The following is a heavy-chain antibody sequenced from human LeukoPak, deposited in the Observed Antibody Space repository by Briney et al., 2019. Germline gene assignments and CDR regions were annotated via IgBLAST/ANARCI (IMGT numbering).Heavy chain of an antibody. D-gene: IGHD3-9*01. J-gene: IGHJ3*02. Sequence: PGRSLRLSCAASGFTFSSYGMHWVRQAPGKGLEWVAVISYDGSNKYYADSVKGRFTISRDNSKNTLYLQMNSLRAEDTAVYYCAREYYDILTGYQMGAFDIWGQGTMVTVSS. V-gene: IGHV3-30*03. CDR1: GFTFSSYG. CDR3: AREYYDILTGYQMGAFDI. CDR2: ISYDGSNK.